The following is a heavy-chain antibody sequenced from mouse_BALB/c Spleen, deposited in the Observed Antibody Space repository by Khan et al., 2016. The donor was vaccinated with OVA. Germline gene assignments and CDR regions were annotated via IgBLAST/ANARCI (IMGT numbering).Heavy chain of an antibody. V-gene: IGHV9-3*02. Sequence: QIQLVQSGPELKKPGETVKISCKASGYTFTNYGMNWVKQAPGKGLKWMGWINTNTGEPTYAEEFKGRFAFSLETSASTAYLQINNLKNEDTATYFCARKGDVTFAAYWGQGTLVTVSA. D-gene: IGHD2-13*01. CDR2: INTNTGEP. CDR1: GYTFTNYG. CDR3: ARKGDVTFAAY. J-gene: IGHJ3*01.